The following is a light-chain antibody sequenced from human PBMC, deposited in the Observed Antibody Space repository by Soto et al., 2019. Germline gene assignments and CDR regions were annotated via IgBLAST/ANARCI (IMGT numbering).Light chain of an antibody. CDR2: AAS. CDR3: QHSYNTPWT. CDR1: QSISSY. V-gene: IGKV1-39*01. Sequence: DIQMTQSPSSLSASVGDRVTITCRTSQSISSYLNWYQQKPGKAPKLLIYAASSLHSGVPSRFSGSGSGTHFTLTISSLRPEDVATYYCQHSYNTPWTFGQGTKVDIK. J-gene: IGKJ1*01.